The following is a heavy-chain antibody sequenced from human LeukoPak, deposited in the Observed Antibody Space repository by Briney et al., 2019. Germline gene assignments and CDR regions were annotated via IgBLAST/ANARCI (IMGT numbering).Heavy chain of an antibody. J-gene: IGHJ4*02. CDR3: AREVCSSTSCYPGY. D-gene: IGHD2-2*01. CDR1: GFTFSSYQ. CDR2: ISSTGSTI. Sequence: PGGSLRLSCAASGFTFSSYQMNWVRQAPGKGLEWVSFISSTGSTIYQADSVKGRFTISRDNGKNSLYLQINSLRAEDTAVYYCAREVCSSTSCYPGYWGQGTLVTVSS. V-gene: IGHV3-48*03.